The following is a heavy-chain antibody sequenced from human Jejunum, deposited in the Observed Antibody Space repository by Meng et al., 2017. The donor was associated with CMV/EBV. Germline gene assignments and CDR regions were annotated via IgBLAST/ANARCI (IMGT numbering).Heavy chain of an antibody. CDR1: SIRDYY. V-gene: IGHV4-59*12. J-gene: IGHJ5*02. Sequence: SIRDYYWSWIRQPPGKGLEWIGYIFYSGTTDYNPSIKSRVTMSVDMSKNQFSLTLTSVTAADTAVYYCARGDHCGTTACYPHWFDPWGHGTLVTVSS. D-gene: IGHD2-2*01. CDR2: IFYSGTT. CDR3: ARGDHCGTTACYPHWFDP.